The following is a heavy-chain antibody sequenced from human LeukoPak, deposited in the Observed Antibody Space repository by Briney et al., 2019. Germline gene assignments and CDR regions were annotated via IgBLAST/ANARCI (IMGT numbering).Heavy chain of an antibody. Sequence: SETLSLTCAVYGRSFSGYYWSWIRQPPGKGLEWIGEINHSGSTNYNPSLKSRVTISVDTSKNQFSLKLSSVTAADTAVYYCARSYYYRLPLDYWGQGTLVTVSS. CDR2: INHSGST. V-gene: IGHV4-34*01. CDR1: GRSFSGYY. J-gene: IGHJ4*02. CDR3: ARSYYYRLPLDY. D-gene: IGHD3-10*01.